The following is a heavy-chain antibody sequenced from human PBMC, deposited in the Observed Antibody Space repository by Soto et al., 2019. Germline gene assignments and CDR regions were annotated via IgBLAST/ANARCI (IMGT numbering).Heavy chain of an antibody. V-gene: IGHV4-4*02. CDR2: ISHSGIT. CDR3: ARVLRGWFDP. Sequence: SETLSLTCAVSGGSNTSANWWTRVRQPPGGGLGWIGEISHSGITNYKASRKSRVTMSVEKIKNVVAVKLASLSAANTVVYYCARVLRGWFDPWGQGTPVTVSS. CDR1: GGSNTSANW. J-gene: IGHJ5*02.